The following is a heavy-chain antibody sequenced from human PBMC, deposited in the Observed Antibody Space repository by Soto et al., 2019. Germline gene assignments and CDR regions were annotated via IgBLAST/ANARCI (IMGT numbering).Heavy chain of an antibody. D-gene: IGHD5-12*01. Sequence: QVQLVQSGAEVKKPGASVKVSCKASGYIFPSFGLSWVRQAPGQGLEWMGWLSAYNGNTNYAQKLQGRVTMTTDTATSTAYMEQGSLRSDDTAVYYYASGVGGYGDYWGQGTQVTAPS. CDR1: GYIFPSFG. CDR2: LSAYNGNT. CDR3: ASGVGGYGDY. V-gene: IGHV1-18*01. J-gene: IGHJ4*02.